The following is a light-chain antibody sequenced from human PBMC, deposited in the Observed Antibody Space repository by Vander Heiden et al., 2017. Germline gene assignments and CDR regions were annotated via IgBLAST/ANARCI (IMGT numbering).Light chain of an antibody. J-gene: IGKJ2*01. CDR3: RQYKSYPRT. Sequence: DIQMTQSPSSLSASVGDRVTITCRASQGIRNDLGWYQQKPGKAPKRLIYAASSLQSEVPSKYSGSGSGTEFTLTISSLQLEDFATNYCRQYKSYPRTFGQGTKMXIK. CDR1: QGIRND. CDR2: AAS. V-gene: IGKV1-17*01.